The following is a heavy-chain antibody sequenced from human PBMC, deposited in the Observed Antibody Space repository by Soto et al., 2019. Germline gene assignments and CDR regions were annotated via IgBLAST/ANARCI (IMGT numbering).Heavy chain of an antibody. CDR1: GFTFSDYY. D-gene: IGHD3-16*01. CDR3: ARDRQGAYYYYYGMDV. CDR2: ISSSSSYT. Sequence: PGGSLRLSCAAPGFTFSDYYMSWIRQAPGKGLEWVSYISSSSSYTNYADSVKGRFTISRDNAKNSLYLQMNSLRAEDTAVYYCARDRQGAYYYYYGMDVWGQGTTVTVSS. J-gene: IGHJ6*02. V-gene: IGHV3-11*06.